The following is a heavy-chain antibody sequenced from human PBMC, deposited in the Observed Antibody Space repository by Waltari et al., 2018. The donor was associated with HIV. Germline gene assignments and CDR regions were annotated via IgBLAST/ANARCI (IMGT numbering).Heavy chain of an antibody. CDR3: AREPHAAGGNWFDP. CDR2: ISSSGDTI. J-gene: IGHJ5*02. Sequence: QVQLVESGGGLVKPGGSLRLSCGASGFNFNAYYMSWVRQAPGKGLEWVSYISSSGDTIYYADSVKGRFTISRDNAKNSLYLQMNSLRAEDTGVYYCAREPHAAGGNWFDPWGQGTLVTVSS. CDR1: GFNFNAYY. V-gene: IGHV3-11*01. D-gene: IGHD6-13*01.